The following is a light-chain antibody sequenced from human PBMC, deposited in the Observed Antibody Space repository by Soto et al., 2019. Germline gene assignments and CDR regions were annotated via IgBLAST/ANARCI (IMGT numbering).Light chain of an antibody. CDR1: SSNIGAGYD. Sequence: QSVLTQPPSVSGAPGQSVTISCTRSSSNIGAGYDVHWYQQLPGTAPKLLIYGNSNRPSGVPDRFSGSKSGTSASLAITGLQAEDEADYYCQSYDSSLSGSRVFGGGTKLTVL. CDR2: GNS. J-gene: IGLJ3*02. V-gene: IGLV1-40*01. CDR3: QSYDSSLSGSRV.